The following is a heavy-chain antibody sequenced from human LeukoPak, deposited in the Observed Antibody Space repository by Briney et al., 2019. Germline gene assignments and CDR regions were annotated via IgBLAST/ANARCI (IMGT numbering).Heavy chain of an antibody. CDR1: GDSVSSNSAA. CDR2: TYYRSKWYN. CDR3: ARGMVKINYYMDV. V-gene: IGHV6-1*01. Sequence: SQTLSLTCAISGDSVSSNSAAWNWIRQSPSRGLEWLGRTYYRSKWYNDYTVSMRSRITINPDTSKNQFSLQLNSVTPEDTAVYYCARGMVKINYYMDVWGKGTTVTVSS. D-gene: IGHD4-23*01. J-gene: IGHJ6*03.